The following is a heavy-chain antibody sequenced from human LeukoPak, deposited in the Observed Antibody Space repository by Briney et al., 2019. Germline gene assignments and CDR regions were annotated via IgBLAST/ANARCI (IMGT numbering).Heavy chain of an antibody. D-gene: IGHD3-10*01. Sequence: ASVKVSCKASGYTFTGYYMHWVRQAPGQGLEWMGWINPNSGGTNYAQKFQGWVTMTRDTSISTAYMELSRLRSDDTAVYYCARDDPRGWYYFDYWGQGTLVTVSS. CDR3: ARDDPRGWYYFDY. CDR2: INPNSGGT. CDR1: GYTFTGYY. J-gene: IGHJ4*02. V-gene: IGHV1-2*04.